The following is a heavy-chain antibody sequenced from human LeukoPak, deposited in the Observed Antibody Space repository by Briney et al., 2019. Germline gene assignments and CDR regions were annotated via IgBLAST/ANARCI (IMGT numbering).Heavy chain of an antibody. V-gene: IGHV1-2*02. J-gene: IGHJ3*01. Sequence: ASVKVSCKTSGYTFTGYYIHWVRQAPGQGLEWLGWINPKSGGTKYAQQFQDRVTMPRDTSINTAYMELSSLRSDDTALCYCVRGGYTSIWNGGSFDLWGQGTLVSVSS. CDR3: VRGGYTSIWNGGSFDL. CDR2: INPKSGGT. D-gene: IGHD6-13*01. CDR1: GYTFTGYY.